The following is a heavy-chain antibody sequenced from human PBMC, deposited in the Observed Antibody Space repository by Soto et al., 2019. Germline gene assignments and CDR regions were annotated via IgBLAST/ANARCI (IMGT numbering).Heavy chain of an antibody. CDR2: ISSSGSTI. CDR3: ARDRGFY. V-gene: IGHV3-48*03. J-gene: IGHJ4*02. D-gene: IGHD1-26*01. Sequence: SLRRAWAGSVLSFSSYVMDWGRQAPGKGLEWVSYISSSGSTIYYADSVKGRFTISRDNAKNSLYLQMNSLRAEDTAVYYCARDRGFYWGQGTLVTVSS. CDR1: VLSFSSYV.